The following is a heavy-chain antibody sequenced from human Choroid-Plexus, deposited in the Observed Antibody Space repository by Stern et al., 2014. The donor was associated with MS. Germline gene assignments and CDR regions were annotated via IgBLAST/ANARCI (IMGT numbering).Heavy chain of an antibody. CDR3: AKDRQYLTYFFDH. Sequence: VQLVESGGGMVQPGRHLRLSCVASGFTFGSCAMHWVRQAPGKGLEWVAGISYDGGNKYYADSVKGRFTISRDNSQNTLYMQMSSLRPEDTAVYYCAKDRQYLTYFFDHWGQGSLVTVSS. CDR2: ISYDGGNK. CDR1: GFTFGSCA. V-gene: IGHV3-30*18. D-gene: IGHD2/OR15-2a*01. J-gene: IGHJ5*02.